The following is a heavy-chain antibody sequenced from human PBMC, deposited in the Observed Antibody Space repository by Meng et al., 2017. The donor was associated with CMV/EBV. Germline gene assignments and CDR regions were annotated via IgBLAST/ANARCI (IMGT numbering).Heavy chain of an antibody. CDR2: ISAYNGNT. J-gene: IGHJ4*02. V-gene: IGHV1-18*01. CDR3: ARHSEEFYDYVWGSYRVLGIFDY. CDR1: GYTFTSYG. D-gene: IGHD3-16*02. Sequence: ASVKVSCKASGYTFTSYGISWVRQAPGQGLEWMGWISAYNGNTNYAQKLQGRVTMTTDTSTSTAYMELRSLRSYDTAVYYCARHSEEFYDYVWGSYRVLGIFDYWGQGTLVTVSS.